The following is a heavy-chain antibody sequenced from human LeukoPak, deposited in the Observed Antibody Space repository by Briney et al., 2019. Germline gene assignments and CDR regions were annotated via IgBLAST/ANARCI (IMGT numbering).Heavy chain of an antibody. CDR1: GGSFSGYY. CDR3: ARVHMVRGVISNWFDP. V-gene: IGHV4-34*01. Sequence: NPSETLSLTCAVYGGSFSGYYWSWIRQPPGKGLEWIGEINHSGSTNYNPSLKSRVTISVDTSKNQFSLKLSSVTAADTAVYYCARVHMVRGVISNWFDPWGQGTLVTVSS. J-gene: IGHJ5*02. D-gene: IGHD3-10*01. CDR2: INHSGST.